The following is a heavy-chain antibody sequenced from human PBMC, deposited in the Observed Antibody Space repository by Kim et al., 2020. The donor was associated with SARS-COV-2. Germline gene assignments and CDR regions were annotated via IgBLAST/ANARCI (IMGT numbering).Heavy chain of an antibody. Sequence: YQQKFQERVTITRDMSTSTAYMELSSLRSEDTAVYYCAAAAAAGVDAFDIWGQGTMVTVSS. J-gene: IGHJ3*02. D-gene: IGHD6-13*01. V-gene: IGHV1-58*01. CDR3: AAAAAAGVDAFDI.